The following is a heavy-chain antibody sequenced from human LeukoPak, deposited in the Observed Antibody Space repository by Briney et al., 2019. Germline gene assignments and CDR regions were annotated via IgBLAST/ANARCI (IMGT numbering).Heavy chain of an antibody. CDR3: ASSSGSGTPYYFDY. CDR1: GGSISSGDYY. V-gene: IGHV4-30-4*01. Sequence: PSETLSLTCTVSGGSISSGDYYWSWIRQPPGKGLEWIGYIYYSGSTYYNPSLKSRVTISVDTSKNQFSLKLSSVTAADTAVYYCASSSGSGTPYYFDYWGQGTLVTVSS. J-gene: IGHJ4*02. D-gene: IGHD3-10*01. CDR2: IYYSGST.